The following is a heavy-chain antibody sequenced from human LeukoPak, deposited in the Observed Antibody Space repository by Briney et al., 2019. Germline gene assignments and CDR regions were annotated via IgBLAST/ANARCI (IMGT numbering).Heavy chain of an antibody. CDR1: GFSLVDYW. J-gene: IGHJ4*02. Sequence: AGGSLRLSCAAYGFSLVDYWLTWGRQAPGKGLECVGNIKFDGSEIYYRDSVRGRFTISRDNAKNSLYLQMNSLRVEDTGVYYCTRDLIHDSSGWGQGTLVTVS. CDR3: TRDLIHDSSG. D-gene: IGHD3-22*01. V-gene: IGHV3-7*01. CDR2: IKFDGSEI.